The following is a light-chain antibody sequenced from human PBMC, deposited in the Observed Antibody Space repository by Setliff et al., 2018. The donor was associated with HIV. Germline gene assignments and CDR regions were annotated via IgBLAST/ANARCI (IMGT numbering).Light chain of an antibody. V-gene: IGLV1-44*01. J-gene: IGLJ1*01. CDR3: STWDDNLNAKV. CDR2: IND. CDR1: ASNIGANT. Sequence: QSVLTQPPSASGTPGQGVTISCSGSASNIGANTVTWYQQFPGTAPQLLIYINDHRPSGVPHRFSASKSGTTASLAISGLQSEDEADYYCSTWDDNLNAKVFGSGTKVTVL.